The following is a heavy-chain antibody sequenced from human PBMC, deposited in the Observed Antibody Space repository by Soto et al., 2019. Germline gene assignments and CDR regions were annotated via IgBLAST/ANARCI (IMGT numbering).Heavy chain of an antibody. J-gene: IGHJ4*02. D-gene: IGHD5-12*01. CDR3: HGYGY. V-gene: IGHV3-53*01. CDR1: GFSVTANY. Sequence: EVQVVESGGGLIQPGGSLRLSCEVSGFSVTANYMSWVRQAPGKGLEWVSVIHSGGSTYYIDSVKGRFSISRDISKNTLYLQMNSLRAEDTAVYSCHGYGYWGQGTLVTVSS. CDR2: IHSGGST.